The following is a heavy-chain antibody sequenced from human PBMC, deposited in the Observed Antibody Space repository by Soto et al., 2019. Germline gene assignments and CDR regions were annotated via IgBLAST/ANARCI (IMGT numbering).Heavy chain of an antibody. Sequence: GASVKVSCKASGYTFTSYGISWVRQAPGQGLEWMGWISAYNGNTNYAQKLQGRVTMTTDTSTSTAYMELSSLRSEDTAVYYCATGYSSGWYQSNWFDPWGQGTLVTVSS. J-gene: IGHJ5*02. V-gene: IGHV1-18*01. D-gene: IGHD6-19*01. CDR2: ISAYNGNT. CDR3: ATGYSSGWYQSNWFDP. CDR1: GYTFTSYG.